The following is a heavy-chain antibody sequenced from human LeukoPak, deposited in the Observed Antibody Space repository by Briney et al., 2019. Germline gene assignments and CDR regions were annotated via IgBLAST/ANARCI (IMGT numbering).Heavy chain of an antibody. V-gene: IGHV4-59*08. CDR2: IYYSGST. J-gene: IGHJ3*02. CDR1: GGSISSYY. CDR3: ARFQIPTGAFDI. Sequence: SETLSLTCTVSGGSISSYYWSWIRQPPGKGLEWIGYIYYSGSTNYNPSLKSRLTISVDTSKNQFSLKLSSVTAADTAVYYCARFQIPTGAFDIWGQGTMVTVSS. D-gene: IGHD3-9*01.